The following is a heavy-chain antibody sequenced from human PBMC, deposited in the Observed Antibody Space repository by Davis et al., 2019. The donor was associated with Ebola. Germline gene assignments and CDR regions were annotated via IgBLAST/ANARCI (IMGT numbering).Heavy chain of an antibody. V-gene: IGHV5-51*01. CDR2: IYPGDSDT. Sequence: PGGSLRLSCKGSGYSFTSYWIGWVRQMPGKGLEWMGIIYPGDSDTRYSPSFQGQVTISADKSISTAYLQWSSLKASDTAMYYCARQGQWLAEGMWWFDPWGQGTLVTVSS. J-gene: IGHJ5*02. CDR3: ARQGQWLAEGMWWFDP. D-gene: IGHD6-19*01. CDR1: GYSFTSYW.